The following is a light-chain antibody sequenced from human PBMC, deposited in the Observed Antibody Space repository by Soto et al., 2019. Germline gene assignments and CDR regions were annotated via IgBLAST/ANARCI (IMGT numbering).Light chain of an antibody. Sequence: EVVTAQSAITLSVSPGDRATLSCRASQSISSTLAWYQQKPGQAPRLLIYGASTRATGIPARFSGSRSGAEFTLTICSLQSEDFAVYYCQHYNNWPWTFGQGTKVDIK. CDR2: GAS. CDR3: QHYNNWPWT. J-gene: IGKJ1*01. V-gene: IGKV3-15*01. CDR1: QSISST.